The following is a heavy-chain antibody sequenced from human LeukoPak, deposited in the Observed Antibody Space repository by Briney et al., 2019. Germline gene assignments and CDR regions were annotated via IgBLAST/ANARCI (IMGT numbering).Heavy chain of an antibody. CDR3: ARGFTMVRGPYGWFDP. CDR2: IYTSGSI. J-gene: IGHJ5*02. D-gene: IGHD3-10*01. CDR1: NDSISSYY. V-gene: IGHV4-4*07. Sequence: PSETLLLTCTVSNDSISSYYWSWIRQPAGKGLEWIGRIYTSGSINYNPSLKSRVTVSVDTSKKQFTLKLSSVTAADTAVYYCARGFTMVRGPYGWFDPWGQGALVTVSS.